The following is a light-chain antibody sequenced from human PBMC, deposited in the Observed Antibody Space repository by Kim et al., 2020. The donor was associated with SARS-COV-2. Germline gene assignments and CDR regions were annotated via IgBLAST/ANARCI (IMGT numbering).Light chain of an antibody. CDR3: AAWDDSLNARV. J-gene: IGLJ2*01. V-gene: IGLV1-44*01. CDR2: ANN. CDR1: TSNIGDNT. Sequence: QSVLTQPPSASGTPGQRVIISCSGSTSNIGDNTVNWFQQLPGTAPKLIIYANNQRPSGVPDRFSGSNSGTSASLAISGLQSEDEADFYCAAWDDSLNARVFGGGTQLTVL.